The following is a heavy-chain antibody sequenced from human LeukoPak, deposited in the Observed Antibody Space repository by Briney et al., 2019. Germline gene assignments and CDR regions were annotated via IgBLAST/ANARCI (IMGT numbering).Heavy chain of an antibody. D-gene: IGHD6-19*01. CDR2: IYHSGST. CDR3: ARLYSSGPIPIAFDI. CDR1: GYSISSGYY. J-gene: IGHJ3*02. V-gene: IGHV4-38-2*02. Sequence: SETLSLTCTVSGYSISSGYYWGWIRQPPGKGLEWIGSIYHSGSTYYNPSLKSRVTISLDTSKNQVSLKLTSVTAADTAVYYCARLYSSGPIPIAFDIWGQGTMGTVSS.